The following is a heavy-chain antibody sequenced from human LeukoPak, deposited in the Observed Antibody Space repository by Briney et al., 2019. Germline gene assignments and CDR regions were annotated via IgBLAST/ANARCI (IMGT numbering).Heavy chain of an antibody. Sequence: SETLSLTCTVSGGSISSSSYYWGWIRQPPGKGLEWIGEINHSGSTNYNPSLKSRVTISVDTSKNQFSLKLSSVTAADTAVYYCARQGGWYAVDYWGQGTLVTVSS. J-gene: IGHJ4*02. CDR2: INHSGST. CDR3: ARQGGWYAVDY. CDR1: GGSISSSSYY. V-gene: IGHV4-39*01. D-gene: IGHD6-19*01.